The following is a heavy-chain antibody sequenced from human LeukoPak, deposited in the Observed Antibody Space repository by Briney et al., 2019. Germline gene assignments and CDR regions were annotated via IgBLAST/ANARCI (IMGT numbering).Heavy chain of an antibody. Sequence: PGGSLRLSCAASGFTFSSYTMNWVRQAPGKGLEWVSSFSSGSNYIYYADSLKGRFTISRDNARNSLYLQMNSLRAEDTAVYYCAREAYCSGGSCYYFGYWGQGTLVTVSS. J-gene: IGHJ4*02. D-gene: IGHD2-15*01. CDR3: AREAYCSGGSCYYFGY. CDR2: FSSGSNYI. CDR1: GFTFSSYT. V-gene: IGHV3-21*01.